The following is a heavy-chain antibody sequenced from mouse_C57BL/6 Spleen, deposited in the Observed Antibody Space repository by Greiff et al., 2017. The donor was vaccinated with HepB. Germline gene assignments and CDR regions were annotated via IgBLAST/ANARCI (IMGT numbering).Heavy chain of an antibody. Sequence: QVQLQQSGPELVKPGASVKISCKASGYSFTSYYIHWVKQRPGQGLEWIGWIYPGSGNTKYNEKFKGKATLTADTSSSTAYMQLSSLTSEDSAVYYCARKSPRYFDYWGQGTTLTVSS. V-gene: IGHV1-66*01. CDR3: ARKSPRYFDY. CDR2: IYPGSGNT. CDR1: GYSFTSYY. J-gene: IGHJ2*01.